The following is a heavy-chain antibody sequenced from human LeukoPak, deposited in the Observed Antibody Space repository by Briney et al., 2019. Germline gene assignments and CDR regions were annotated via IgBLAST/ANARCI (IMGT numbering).Heavy chain of an antibody. CDR1: GFTFSSYS. CDR2: ISKINAI. Sequence: PGGSLRLSCVASGFTFSSYSMNWVRQAPGRGLQWVSYISKINAIHYADSVKGRFTISRDNAKNSLYLQMNSLRVEDTAVYYCVRDPNALDYWGQGTLVTVSS. CDR3: VRDPNALDY. D-gene: IGHD2-2*01. J-gene: IGHJ4*02. V-gene: IGHV3-69-1*02.